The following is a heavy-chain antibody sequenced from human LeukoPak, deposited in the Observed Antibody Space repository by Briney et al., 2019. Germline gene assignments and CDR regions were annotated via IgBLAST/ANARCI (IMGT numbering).Heavy chain of an antibody. V-gene: IGHV3-53*04. J-gene: IGHJ6*02. CDR2: IYSGGST. D-gene: IGHD3-9*01. CDR3: ARSRTLRYFAEDYGMDV. CDR1: GFTFSSYA. Sequence: GGSLRLSCAASGFTFSSYAMSWVRQAPGKGLEWVSAIYSGGSTYYADSVKGRFTISRHNSKNTLYLQMNSLRAEDTAVYYCARSRTLRYFAEDYGMDVWGQGTTVTVSS.